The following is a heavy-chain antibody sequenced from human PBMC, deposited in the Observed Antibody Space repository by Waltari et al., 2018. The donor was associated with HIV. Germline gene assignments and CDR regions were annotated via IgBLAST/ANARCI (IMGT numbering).Heavy chain of an antibody. CDR2: IDSGGST. D-gene: IGHD2-21*02. CDR1: GFTVSSNY. CDR3: ASIAYCGGDCYPRGMDV. J-gene: IGHJ6*02. Sequence: EVQLVESGGGLVQPGGSLRLSCAASGFTVSSNYMSWVRQAPGKGLGWVSVIDSGGSTYYADSVKGRVTISRDNSKNTLYLQMNSLRAEDTAVYYCASIAYCGGDCYPRGMDVWGQGTTVTVSS. V-gene: IGHV3-66*01.